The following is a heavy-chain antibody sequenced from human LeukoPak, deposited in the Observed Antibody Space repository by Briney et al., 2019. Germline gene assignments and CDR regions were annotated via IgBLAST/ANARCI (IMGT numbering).Heavy chain of an antibody. CDR1: GGSISSYY. CDR2: IHYTGST. CDR3: ARAGGRDFHFDS. Sequence: SETLSLTCTVSGGSISSYYWSWIRQPPRKGLEWIGYIHYTGSTNYNPSLKSRVTISVDTSKNQFSLKLSSVTAADTAFYFCARAGGRDFHFDSWGQGTLVTVSS. J-gene: IGHJ4*02. V-gene: IGHV4-59*12. D-gene: IGHD5-12*01.